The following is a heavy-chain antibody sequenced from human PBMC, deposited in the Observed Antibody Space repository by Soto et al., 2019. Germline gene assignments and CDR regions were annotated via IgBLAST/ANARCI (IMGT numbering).Heavy chain of an antibody. CDR2: IYPGDSDT. CDR1: GYSFTSYW. V-gene: IGHV5-51*01. D-gene: IGHD3-10*01. CDR3: ARRGELLSGFLYYYYYGMDV. Sequence: GESLKIACKGSGYSFTSYWSGWVRQMPGKGLEWMGIIYPGDSDTRYSPSFQGQVTISADKSISTAYLQWSSLKASDTAMYYCARRGELLSGFLYYYYYGMDVWGQGTTVTVSS. J-gene: IGHJ6*02.